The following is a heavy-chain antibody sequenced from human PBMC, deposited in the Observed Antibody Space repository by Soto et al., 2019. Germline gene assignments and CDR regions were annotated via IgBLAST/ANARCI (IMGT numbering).Heavy chain of an antibody. CDR3: ARGPGGSEELPTASSSYFDY. CDR2: IYYSGST. J-gene: IGHJ4*02. Sequence: PSETLSLTCTVSGGSISSGGYYWSWIRQHPGKGLEWIGYIYYSGSTYYNPSLKSRVTISVDTSKNQFSLKLSSVTAADTAVYYCARGPGGSEELPTASSSYFDYWGQGTLVTVSS. CDR1: GGSISSGGYY. V-gene: IGHV4-31*03. D-gene: IGHD1-26*01.